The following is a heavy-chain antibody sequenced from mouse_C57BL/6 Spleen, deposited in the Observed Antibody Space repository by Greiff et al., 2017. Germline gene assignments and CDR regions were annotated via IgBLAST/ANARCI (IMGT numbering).Heavy chain of an antibody. CDR1: GYTFTSYW. J-gene: IGHJ3*01. CDR2: IDPSDSYT. CDR3: ARGAYGIPWFAY. V-gene: IGHV1-69*01. Sequence: VQLQQPGAELVMPGASVKLSCKASGYTFTSYWMHWVKQRPGQGLEWIGEIDPSDSYTNYNQKFKGKSTLTVDKSSSTAYMQLSSLTSEDSAVYYCARGAYGIPWFAYWGQGTLVTVSA. D-gene: IGHD1-1*01.